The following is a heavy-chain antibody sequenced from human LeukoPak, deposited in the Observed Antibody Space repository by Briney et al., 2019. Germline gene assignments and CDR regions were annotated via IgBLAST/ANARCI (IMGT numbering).Heavy chain of an antibody. CDR2: ISSSSTYI. CDR3: ASLTGKDV. Sequence: GGSLRLSCAASGFTFRSYSMNWVRQAPGKGLQWVSSISSSSTYIYYADSMKGRFTISRDNAKNSLYLQMDSLRAEDTAVYYCASLTGKDVWGKGTTVTISS. J-gene: IGHJ6*04. V-gene: IGHV3-21*01. CDR1: GFTFRSYS.